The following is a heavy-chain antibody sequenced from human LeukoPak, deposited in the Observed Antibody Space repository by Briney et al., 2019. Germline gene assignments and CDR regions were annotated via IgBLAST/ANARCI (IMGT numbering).Heavy chain of an antibody. CDR3: ARRGRDGYNEYDY. D-gene: IGHD5-24*01. Sequence: SETLSLTCAVYGGSFSGYYWSWIRQPPGKGLEWIGEINHSGSTNYNPSLKSRVTISVDTSKNKFSLKLSSVTAADTAVYYCARRGRDGYNEYDYWGQGTLVTVSS. V-gene: IGHV4-34*01. J-gene: IGHJ4*02. CDR1: GGSFSGYY. CDR2: INHSGST.